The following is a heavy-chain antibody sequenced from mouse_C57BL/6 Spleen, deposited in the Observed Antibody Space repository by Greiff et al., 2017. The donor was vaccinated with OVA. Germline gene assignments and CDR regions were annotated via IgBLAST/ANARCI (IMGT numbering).Heavy chain of an antibody. V-gene: IGHV1-55*01. D-gene: IGHD1-1*01. Sequence: QVQLQQPGAELVKPGASVKMSCKASGYTFTSYWITWVKQRPGQGLEWIGDIYPGSGSTNYNEKFKSKATLTVDTSSSTASMQLSSLTSEDSPVFYRAKTPPYMTTVGYGMDYWGQGTTVTVSS. J-gene: IGHJ4*01. CDR3: AKTPPYMTTVGYGMDY. CDR1: GYTFTSYW. CDR2: IYPGSGST.